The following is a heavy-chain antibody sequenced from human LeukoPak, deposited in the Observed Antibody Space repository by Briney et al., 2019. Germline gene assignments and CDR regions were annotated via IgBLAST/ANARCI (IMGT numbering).Heavy chain of an antibody. CDR1: VVTLDDYV. CDR2: INWNGGST. D-gene: IGHD6-13*01. J-gene: IGHJ6*03. V-gene: IGHV3-20*04. CDR3: AREIAAAGTGALYYYYYMDV. Sequence: GGCLRLSCAPSVVTLDDYVMSWVRQAPAKGLEWVSGINWNGGSTGYADSVKGRFTISRDNAKNSLYLQMNSLRAEDTALYYCAREIAAAGTGALYYYYYMDVWGKGTTVTVSS.